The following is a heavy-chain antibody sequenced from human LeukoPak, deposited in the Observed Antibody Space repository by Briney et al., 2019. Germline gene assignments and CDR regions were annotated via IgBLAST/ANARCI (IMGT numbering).Heavy chain of an antibody. V-gene: IGHV3-74*03. CDR1: GFTFSSYW. D-gene: IGHD3-10*01. Sequence: PGGSLRLSCAASGFTFSSYWMHWVRQAPGKGLVWVSRINSDGSSTKCADSVKGRFTISRDNAKNSLYLQMNSLRVEDTAVYYCAKVAKYYYGSETYYFFEHWGQGTPVTAPS. CDR3: AKVAKYYYGSETYYFFEH. J-gene: IGHJ4*02. CDR2: INSDGSST.